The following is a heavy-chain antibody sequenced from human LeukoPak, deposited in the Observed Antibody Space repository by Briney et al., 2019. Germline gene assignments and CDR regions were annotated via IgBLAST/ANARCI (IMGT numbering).Heavy chain of an antibody. J-gene: IGHJ5*02. D-gene: IGHD3-10*01. CDR3: ARVKYGSGSYYNYGNNWFDP. V-gene: IGHV4-34*01. CDR1: GGSFSGYY. Sequence: SETLSLTCAVYGGSFSGYYWSWIRQPPGKGLEWIGEINHSGSTNYNPSLKSRVTISVDTSKNQFSLKLSSVTAADTAVYYCARVKYGSGSYYNYGNNWFDPWGQGTLVTVSS. CDR2: INHSGST.